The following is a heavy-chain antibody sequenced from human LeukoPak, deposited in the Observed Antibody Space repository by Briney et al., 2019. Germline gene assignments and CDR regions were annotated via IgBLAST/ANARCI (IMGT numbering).Heavy chain of an antibody. Sequence: ASVKVSCKASGGTFSSYAISWVRQAPGQGLEWMGGIIPIFGTANYAHKFQGRVTITADESTSTAYMELSSLRSEDTAVYYCARGRVVNNYYYYMDVWGKGTTVTVSS. CDR1: GGTFSSYA. J-gene: IGHJ6*03. CDR3: ARGRVVNNYYYYMDV. D-gene: IGHD3-22*01. CDR2: IIPIFGTA. V-gene: IGHV1-69*13.